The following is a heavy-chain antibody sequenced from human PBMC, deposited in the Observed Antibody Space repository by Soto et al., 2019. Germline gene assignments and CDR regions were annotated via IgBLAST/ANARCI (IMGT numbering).Heavy chain of an antibody. CDR3: ARMRYYDFWSGYYEGFDY. CDR2: INHSGST. CDR1: GGSFSGYY. Sequence: SETLSLTCAVYGGSFSGYYWSWIRQPPGKGLEWIGEINHSGSTNYNPSLKSRVTISVDTSKNQFSLKLSSVTAADTAVYYCARMRYYDFWSGYYEGFDYWGQGTLVTVSS. J-gene: IGHJ4*02. V-gene: IGHV4-34*01. D-gene: IGHD3-3*01.